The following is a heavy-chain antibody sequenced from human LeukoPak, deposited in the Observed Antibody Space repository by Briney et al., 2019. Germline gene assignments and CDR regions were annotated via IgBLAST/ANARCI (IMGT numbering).Heavy chain of an antibody. J-gene: IGHJ4*02. V-gene: IGHV3-9*01. CDR1: GFTFDDYA. CDR2: ISWNSGSI. D-gene: IGHD5-24*01. CDR3: AKDMGDGYNYFDY. Sequence: GGSLRLSCAASGFTFDDYAMHWDRQAPGKGLEWVSGISWNSGSIGYADSVKGRFTISRDNAKNSLYLQMNSLRAEDTALYYCAKDMGDGYNYFDYWGQGTLVTVSS.